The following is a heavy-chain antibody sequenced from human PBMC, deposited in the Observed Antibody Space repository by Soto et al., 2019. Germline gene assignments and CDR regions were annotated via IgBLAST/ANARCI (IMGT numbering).Heavy chain of an antibody. CDR2: ISTYTGNT. D-gene: IGHD3-10*01. CDR1: GYTFIRYG. V-gene: IGHV1-18*01. J-gene: IGHJ6*02. Sequence: ASVKVSCKASGYTFIRYGITWVRQAPGQGLEWMGWISTYTGNTNYAQKLQGRVTMTTDTSTSTAYMELRSLRSDDTAVYYCARGYYYGSGRPTPGGMDVWGQGTTVTVSS. CDR3: ARGYYYGSGRPTPGGMDV.